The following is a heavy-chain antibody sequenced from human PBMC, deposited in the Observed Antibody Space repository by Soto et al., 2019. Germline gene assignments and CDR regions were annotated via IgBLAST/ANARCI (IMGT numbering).Heavy chain of an antibody. CDR1: EYTFTSYY. V-gene: IGHV1-46*03. CDR3: ARERPHIAVAGRGNWFDP. Sequence: ASVKDSCKASEYTFTSYYMHWVRQAPGQGLEWMGIINPSGGSTSYAQKFQGRVTMTSDTSTSTVYMELSSLRSEDTALYYCARERPHIAVAGRGNWFDPWGQGTLVTVPQ. D-gene: IGHD6-19*01. J-gene: IGHJ5*02. CDR2: INPSGGST.